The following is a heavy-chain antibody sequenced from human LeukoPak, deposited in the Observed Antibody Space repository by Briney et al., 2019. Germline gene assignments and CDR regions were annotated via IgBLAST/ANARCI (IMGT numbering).Heavy chain of an antibody. D-gene: IGHD6-13*01. CDR1: GGSISSGGYY. V-gene: IGHV4-31*03. Sequence: SETLSLTRTVSGGSISSGGYYWSWIRQHPGKGLEGIGYIYYSGSTYYNPSLKSRVTISVDTSKNQFSLKLSSVTAADTAVYYCARVKQQLVRGIFDYWGQGTLVTVSS. J-gene: IGHJ4*02. CDR2: IYYSGST. CDR3: ARVKQQLVRGIFDY.